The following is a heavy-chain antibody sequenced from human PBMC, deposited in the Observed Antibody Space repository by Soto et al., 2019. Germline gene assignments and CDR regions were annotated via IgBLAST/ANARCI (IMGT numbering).Heavy chain of an antibody. CDR2: ISGSGGST. Sequence: EVQLLESGGGLVQPGGSLRLSCAASGFTFSSYAMSWVRQAPGKGLEWVSAISGSGGSTYYADSVKGRFTISRDNSKNTLYLHMNSLRAEDTAVYYCAKDGSGALQLGRRYYYYGMDVGGQGTTVTVSS. D-gene: IGHD3-3*01. CDR1: GFTFSSYA. J-gene: IGHJ6*02. V-gene: IGHV3-23*01. CDR3: AKDGSGALQLGRRYYYYGMDV.